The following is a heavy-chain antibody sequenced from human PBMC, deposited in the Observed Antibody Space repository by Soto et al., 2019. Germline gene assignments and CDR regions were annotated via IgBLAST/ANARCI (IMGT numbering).Heavy chain of an antibody. D-gene: IGHD2-2*01. J-gene: IGHJ6*02. Sequence: GGSLRLSCAASGFTFSSYGMHWVRQAPGKGLEWVAVISYDGSNKYYADSVKGRFTISRDNSKNTLYLQMNSLRAEDTAVYYCAKKDIVVVPAAMSGFYYGMDVWGQGTTVTVSS. CDR1: GFTFSSYG. CDR3: AKKDIVVVPAAMSGFYYGMDV. CDR2: ISYDGSNK. V-gene: IGHV3-30*18.